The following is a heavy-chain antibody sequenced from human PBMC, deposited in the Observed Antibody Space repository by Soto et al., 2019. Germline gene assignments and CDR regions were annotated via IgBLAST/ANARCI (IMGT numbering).Heavy chain of an antibody. CDR3: ARHVAHYSSSPTHTNYYYYGMDV. CDR2: IYPGDSET. D-gene: IGHD6-6*01. V-gene: IGHV5-51*01. J-gene: IGHJ6*02. CDR1: GYSFSNYW. Sequence: PGESLKISCKGSGYSFSNYWIVWVRQMPGKGLEWMGIIYPGDSETKYSPSFQGQVTISADKSINTANLQWISLKASDTAMYNYARHVAHYSSSPTHTNYYYYGMDVWGQGTTVTVSS.